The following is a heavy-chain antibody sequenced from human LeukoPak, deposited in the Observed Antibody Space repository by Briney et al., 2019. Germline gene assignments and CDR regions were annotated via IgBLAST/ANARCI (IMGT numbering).Heavy chain of an antibody. V-gene: IGHV3-21*01. D-gene: IGHD2-15*01. J-gene: IGHJ4*02. CDR2: ISSSSSYI. Sequence: GGSLRLSCAASGFTFSSYSMNWVRQAPGKGLEWISSISSSSSYIYYADSVKGRFTISRDNAKNSLYLQMNSLRAEDTAVYYCARQRRYCSGDNCYQRTFDYWGQGTLVTVSS. CDR1: GFTFSSYS. CDR3: ARQRRYCSGDNCYQRTFDY.